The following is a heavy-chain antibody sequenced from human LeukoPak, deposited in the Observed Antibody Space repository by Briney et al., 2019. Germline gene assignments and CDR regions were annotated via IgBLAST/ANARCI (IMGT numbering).Heavy chain of an antibody. D-gene: IGHD3/OR15-3a*01. V-gene: IGHV3-20*01. CDR2: INWNGGST. Sequence: PGGSLRLSCAASGFTFDDYGMSWVRQAPGKGLEWVSGINWNGGSTGYADSVKGRFTISRDNAKNSLYLQMNSLRAEDTALYHCARTGTGSSRGAFDIWGQGTMVTVSS. CDR1: GFTFDDYG. J-gene: IGHJ3*02. CDR3: ARTGTGSSRGAFDI.